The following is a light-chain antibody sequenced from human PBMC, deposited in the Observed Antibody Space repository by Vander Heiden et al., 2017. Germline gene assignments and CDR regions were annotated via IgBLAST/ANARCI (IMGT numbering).Light chain of an antibody. CDR3: LQSGSIPFT. CDR2: YTS. V-gene: IGKV6D-21*02. Sequence: IVLAQSPEFQSVTPKERVTITCRASQSINQNLTWYQHKPHQAPKLLIRYTSQPLAGVPPRFSGSGSGTDFTLTIKSLEAEDAAAYYCLQSGSIPFTFGQGTRLEIK. J-gene: IGKJ2*01. CDR1: QSINQN.